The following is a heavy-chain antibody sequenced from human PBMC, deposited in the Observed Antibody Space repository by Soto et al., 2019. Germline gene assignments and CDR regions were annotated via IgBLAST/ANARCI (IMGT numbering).Heavy chain of an antibody. CDR2: IYTSGST. J-gene: IGHJ5*02. V-gene: IGHV4-4*07. D-gene: IGHD3-10*01. CDR3: AREGYYGSGSYYSWFDP. CDR1: GGSISSYY. Sequence: QVQLQESGRGLVKPSETLSLTCPVSGGSISSYYWSWIRQPAGKGLEWVRRIYTSGSTNYNPSLKSRVTMSVDTSKNQFSLKLSSVTAADTAVYYCAREGYYGSGSYYSWFDPWGQGTLVTVSS.